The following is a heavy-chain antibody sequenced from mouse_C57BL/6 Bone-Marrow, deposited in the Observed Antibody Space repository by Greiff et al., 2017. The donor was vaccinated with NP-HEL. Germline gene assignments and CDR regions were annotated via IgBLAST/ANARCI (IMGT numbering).Heavy chain of an antibody. V-gene: IGHV1-81*01. CDR1: GYTFTSHG. CDR3: ARRYYGSSFYAMDY. J-gene: IGHJ4*01. Sequence: VQLQESGAELARPGASVTLSCKASGYTFTSHGISWVKQRTGQGLEWIGEIYPRSGNPSYNEKFKGKATLTADKSSSTAYMELRSLTSEDSAVYFCARRYYGSSFYAMDYWGQGTSVTVSS. D-gene: IGHD1-1*01. CDR2: IYPRSGNP.